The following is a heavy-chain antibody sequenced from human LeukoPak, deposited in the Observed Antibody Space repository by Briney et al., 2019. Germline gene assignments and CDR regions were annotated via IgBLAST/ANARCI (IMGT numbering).Heavy chain of an antibody. J-gene: IGHJ6*03. V-gene: IGHV4-34*01. CDR3: ARTGYCSSTSCYTASRPYFYYYMDV. D-gene: IGHD2-2*02. CDR1: GGSFSGYY. CDR2: INHSGST. Sequence: SETLSLTCAVYGGSFSGYYWSWIRQPPGKGLEWIGEINHSGSTNYNPSLKSRVSISVDTSKNQFSLKLSSVTTADTAVYYCARTGYCSSTSCYTASRPYFYYYMDVWSKGTTVTVSS.